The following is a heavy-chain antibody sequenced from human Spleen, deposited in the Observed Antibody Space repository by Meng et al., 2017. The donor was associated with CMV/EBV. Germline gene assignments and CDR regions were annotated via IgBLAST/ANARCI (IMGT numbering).Heavy chain of an antibody. J-gene: IGHJ6*02. V-gene: IGHV4-34*01. Sequence: FNGYYWTWIRQSTGKGLEWLGGIDGVGSTNYKESLKGRMSISADTSTNQLSLELISVTAADTATYYCARGLLMRYSGKSFPYSGMDVWGQGTLVTVSS. CDR1: FNGYY. CDR2: IDGVGST. D-gene: IGHD3-16*02. CDR3: ARGLLMRYSGKSFPYSGMDV.